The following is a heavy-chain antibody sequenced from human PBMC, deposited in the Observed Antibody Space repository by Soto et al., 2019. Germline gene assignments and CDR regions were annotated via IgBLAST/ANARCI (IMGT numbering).Heavy chain of an antibody. CDR1: GFTFSSYA. D-gene: IGHD4-4*01. V-gene: IGHV3-23*01. CDR3: AITPSYRNYFRDV. CDR2: ISGSGGST. Sequence: GGSLRLSCAASGFTFSSYAMSWVRQAPGKGLEWVSAISGSGGSTYYADSVKGRFTISRDNSKNTLYLQMNSLRAEDTAVYYCAITPSYRNYFRDVWGKGTTVTVSS. J-gene: IGHJ6*04.